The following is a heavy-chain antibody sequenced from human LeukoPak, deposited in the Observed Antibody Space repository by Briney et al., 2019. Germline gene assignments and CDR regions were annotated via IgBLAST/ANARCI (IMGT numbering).Heavy chain of an antibody. J-gene: IGHJ4*02. D-gene: IGHD3-3*01. CDR3: ARESSGGFDN. V-gene: IGHV3-33*05. CDR2: ILYDGSNK. Sequence: GGSLRLSCATSGFSFSSYGMHWVRQAPGKGLEWVTIILYDGSNKYYADSVKGRLTISRDNSKNTVYLQMNSLTAEDTAVYYCARESSGGFDNWAQGTLVTVSS. CDR1: GFSFSSYG.